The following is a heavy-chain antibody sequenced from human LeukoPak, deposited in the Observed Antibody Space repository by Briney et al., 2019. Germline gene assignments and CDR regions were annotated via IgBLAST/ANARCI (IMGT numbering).Heavy chain of an antibody. V-gene: IGHV4-34*01. Sequence: SETLSLTCAVYGGSFSGYYWSWIRQPPGKGLEWIGEINHSGSTNYNPSLKSRVTISVDTSKNQFSLKLSSVTAADTAVYYCARRAAITMVRGGYYYGMDVLGQGTTVTVSS. CDR1: GGSFSGYY. CDR3: ARRAAITMVRGGYYYGMDV. D-gene: IGHD3-10*01. CDR2: INHSGST. J-gene: IGHJ6*02.